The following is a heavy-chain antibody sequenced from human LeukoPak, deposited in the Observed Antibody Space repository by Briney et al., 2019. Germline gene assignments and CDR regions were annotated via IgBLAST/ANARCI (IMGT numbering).Heavy chain of an antibody. Sequence: SETLSLTCAVYGGSFSGYYWSWLRQPPGKGLEWIGEINHSGSTNYNPSLKSRVTISVDTSKNQFSLKLSSVTAADTAVYYCARGRCSSTSCQIYFDYWGQGTLVTVSS. CDR1: GGSFSGYY. J-gene: IGHJ4*02. CDR2: INHSGST. D-gene: IGHD2-2*01. V-gene: IGHV4-34*01. CDR3: ARGRCSSTSCQIYFDY.